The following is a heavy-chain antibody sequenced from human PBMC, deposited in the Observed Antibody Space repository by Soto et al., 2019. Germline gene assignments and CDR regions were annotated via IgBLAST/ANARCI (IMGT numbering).Heavy chain of an antibody. Sequence: ASVXVSFKSSGYTFTIYGSSCCLQAPGQGLECLGWISVYNGVTTYAQKLQGRVSMTTDTSTNTAYMELRSLRSDATAAYFCARNSSGSGNIQHWGQRTLV. CDR1: GYTFTIYG. V-gene: IGHV1-18*04. CDR2: ISVYNGVT. J-gene: IGHJ1*01. CDR3: ARNSSGSGNIQH. D-gene: IGHD6-25*01.